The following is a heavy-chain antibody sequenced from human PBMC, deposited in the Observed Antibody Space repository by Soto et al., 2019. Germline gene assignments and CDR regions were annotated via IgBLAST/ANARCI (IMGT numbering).Heavy chain of an antibody. J-gene: IGHJ6*02. CDR3: ARDPDEVVGTDYHYYGMDV. Sequence: QVQLVQSGAEVQKPGSSVKVSCKASGDTSSNYGVSWVRQAPGQGLEWMGGILPVFGTTTYARNFQGRITITADKSTSTVYMELTSLRSDDTATYYCARDPDEVVGTDYHYYGMDVWDQGATVTVSS. CDR1: GDTSSNYG. D-gene: IGHD1-26*01. V-gene: IGHV1-69*06. CDR2: ILPVFGTT.